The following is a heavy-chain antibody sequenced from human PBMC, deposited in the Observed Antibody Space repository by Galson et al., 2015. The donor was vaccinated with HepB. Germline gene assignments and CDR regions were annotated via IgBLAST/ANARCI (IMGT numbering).Heavy chain of an antibody. CDR3: VRDPPLGTPFDY. J-gene: IGHJ4*02. Sequence: SLRLSCAASGFTFSSYNMNWVRQAPGKGLEWVSSISQSARYIYYADSVRGRFTISRDNAQNSLYLQMNSLRAEDTAVYYCVRDPPLGTPFDYWGQGTLVTVSS. CDR2: ISQSARYI. V-gene: IGHV3-21*01. D-gene: IGHD7-27*01. CDR1: GFTFSSYN.